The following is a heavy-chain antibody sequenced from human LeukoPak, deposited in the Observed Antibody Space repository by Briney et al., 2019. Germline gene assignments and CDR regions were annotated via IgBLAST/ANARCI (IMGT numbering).Heavy chain of an antibody. CDR2: INPSGGST. Sequence: ASVKVSCKASGYTFTSYYMHWVRQAPGQGLEWMGIINPSGGSTSYAQKFQGRVTMTRDTSTSTVYMELSSLRSEDTAVYYCARANEPRTIFGVVPFDYWGQGTLVTVSS. D-gene: IGHD3-3*01. V-gene: IGHV1-46*01. J-gene: IGHJ4*02. CDR1: GYTFTSYY. CDR3: ARANEPRTIFGVVPFDY.